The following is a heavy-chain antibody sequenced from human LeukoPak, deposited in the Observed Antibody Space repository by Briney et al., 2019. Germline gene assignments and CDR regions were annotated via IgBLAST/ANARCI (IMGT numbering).Heavy chain of an antibody. Sequence: SETLSLTCTVSGGSISSNSYYWGWIRQPPGKGLEWIGSIYYSGSTYYNPSLKSRLTISVDTSKNQFSLNLSSVTAAETSIYYCAGSYSSTWYSTFDIWGQGTMVTVSS. CDR1: GGSISSNSYY. CDR3: AGSYSSTWYSTFDI. V-gene: IGHV4-39*01. J-gene: IGHJ3*02. D-gene: IGHD6-13*01. CDR2: IYYSGST.